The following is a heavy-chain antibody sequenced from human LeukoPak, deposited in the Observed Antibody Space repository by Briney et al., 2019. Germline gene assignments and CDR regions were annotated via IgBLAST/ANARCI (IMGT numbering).Heavy chain of an antibody. CDR2: IYYSGST. V-gene: IGHV4-59*01. J-gene: IGHJ3*02. CDR3: ARGYDYVWGSYPRGDAFDI. Sequence: SETLSLTCTVSGGYISSYYWSWIRQPPGKGLEWIGYIYYSGSTNYNPSLKSRVTISVDTSKNQFSLKLSSVTAADTAVYYCARGYDYVWGSYPRGDAFDIWGQGTMVTVSS. D-gene: IGHD3-16*02. CDR1: GGYISSYY.